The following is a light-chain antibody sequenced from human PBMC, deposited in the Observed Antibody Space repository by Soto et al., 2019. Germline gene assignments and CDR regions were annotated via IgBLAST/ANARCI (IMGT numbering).Light chain of an antibody. J-gene: IGLJ1*01. Sequence: QSVLXQPPSASGTPGQRATISCCGSNSNIGSDIVNCYQLLPGAAPEVLINTTNQRPSGVPERFSGSKSGTSASLAISGLQSEDEANSSCATWDGGLSGPFVFGTGTKVTVL. CDR3: ATWDGGLSGPFV. CDR1: NSNIGSDI. V-gene: IGLV1-44*01. CDR2: TTN.